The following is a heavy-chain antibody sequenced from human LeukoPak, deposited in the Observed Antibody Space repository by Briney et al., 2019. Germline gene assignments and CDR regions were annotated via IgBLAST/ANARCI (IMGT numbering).Heavy chain of an antibody. CDR3: ARARQWLAQYYHYYYMDV. Sequence: GGSLRLSCAASGFTFSAFFMSWVRQAPGKGLEWVANIKQDGSEKYYVDSVKGRFTISRDNAKDSLYLQMNSLRAEDTAIYYCARARQWLAQYYHYYYMDVWGKGTTVTISS. CDR1: GFTFSAFF. CDR2: IKQDGSEK. V-gene: IGHV3-7*01. D-gene: IGHD6-19*01. J-gene: IGHJ6*03.